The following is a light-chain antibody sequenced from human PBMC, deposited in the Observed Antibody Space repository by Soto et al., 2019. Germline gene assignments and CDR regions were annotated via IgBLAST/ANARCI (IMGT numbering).Light chain of an antibody. CDR2: GAS. Sequence: DIVSTQSPDTLSLSPGERATLSCRASQTVTSNYFGWYQQKPGQAPRLVIYGASRRATGIPDRFSGSGSGTDFTLTISRLEPEDFAVYFCQHYGAPPRPFGQGTKVDIK. J-gene: IGKJ1*01. CDR1: QTVTSNY. CDR3: QHYGAPPRP. V-gene: IGKV3-20*01.